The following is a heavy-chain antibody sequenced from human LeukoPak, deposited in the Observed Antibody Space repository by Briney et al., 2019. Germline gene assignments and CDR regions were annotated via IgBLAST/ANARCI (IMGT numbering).Heavy chain of an antibody. Sequence: GASVKVSCKVSGQTLTEISIHWVRQAPGKGLEWMGGLDPEVGETLYAQKFQGRVTMTEDTSTDTAYMELSSLRSDDTAVYYCATVAGTTWDENWFDLWGQGTLVTVSS. CDR2: LDPEVGET. J-gene: IGHJ5*02. D-gene: IGHD1-7*01. CDR3: ATVAGTTWDENWFDL. V-gene: IGHV1-24*01. CDR1: GQTLTEIS.